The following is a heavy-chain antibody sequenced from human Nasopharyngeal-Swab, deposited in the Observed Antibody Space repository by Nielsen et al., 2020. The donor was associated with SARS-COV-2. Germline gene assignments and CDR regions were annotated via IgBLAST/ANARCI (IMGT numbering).Heavy chain of an antibody. CDR2: ISASSSYI. D-gene: IGHD2-21*02. J-gene: IGHJ1*01. CDR3: ARTAAFCGGDCYSEFFQH. V-gene: IGHV3-21*01. Sequence: GESLKISCAASGFTFSTYNMNWVRQTPGKGPEWVSSISASSSYIWYADSVKGRFTISRDNAENSLYLQMNNLRADDTAVYYCARTAAFCGGDCYSEFFQHWGQGTLVTVSS. CDR1: GFTFSTYN.